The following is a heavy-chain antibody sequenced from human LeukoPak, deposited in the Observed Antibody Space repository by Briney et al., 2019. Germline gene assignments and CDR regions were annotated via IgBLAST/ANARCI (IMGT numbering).Heavy chain of an antibody. D-gene: IGHD2-15*01. V-gene: IGHV4-4*07. J-gene: IGHJ4*02. CDR2: IYTSGTT. Sequence: SETLSLTWAVSGGSISSYYWSWIRQPAGKGLEWIGRIYTSGTTNYNPSLKSRVTMSVDTSKNQFSLNLNSVTAADTAVYYCARTSPRAATFDYWGQGTLVTVSS. CDR3: ARTSPRAATFDY. CDR1: GGSISSYY.